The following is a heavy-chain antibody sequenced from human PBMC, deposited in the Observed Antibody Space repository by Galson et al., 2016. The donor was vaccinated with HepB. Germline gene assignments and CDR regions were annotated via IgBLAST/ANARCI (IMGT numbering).Heavy chain of an antibody. J-gene: IGHJ4*02. V-gene: IGHV3-11*04. D-gene: IGHD5-24*01. CDR3: ARGGKNHGYVDY. Sequence: SLRLSCAASGFTFSDYNMIWVRQAPGMGLDWVSYISRSSSPIYYADSVKGRFTISRDNAKNSLYLQMNSLRDEDTAVYYCARGGKNHGYVDYWGQGTLVAVSS. CDR2: ISRSSSPI. CDR1: GFTFSDYN.